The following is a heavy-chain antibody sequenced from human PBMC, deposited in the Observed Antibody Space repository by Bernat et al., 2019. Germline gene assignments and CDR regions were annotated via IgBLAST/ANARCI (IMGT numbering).Heavy chain of an antibody. J-gene: IGHJ4*02. Sequence: EVQLVESGGGLVQPGGSLRLSCAASGFTFSSYEMNWVRQAPGKGLEWVSYISSSGSTIYYAASVKSRFTISRDNAKNSLYLRMNSLRAEDTAVYYCARNLAAAGPAGFDYWGQGTLVTVSS. CDR2: ISSSGSTI. CDR1: GFTFSSYE. V-gene: IGHV3-48*03. D-gene: IGHD6-13*01. CDR3: ARNLAAAGPAGFDY.